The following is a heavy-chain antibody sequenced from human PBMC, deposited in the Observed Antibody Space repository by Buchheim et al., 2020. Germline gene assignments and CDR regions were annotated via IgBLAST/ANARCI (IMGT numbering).Heavy chain of an antibody. V-gene: IGHV4-59*01. D-gene: IGHD4-17*01. J-gene: IGHJ6*02. CDR3: ARLISKVGDYYYYAMDV. CDR1: GGSMSGYY. CDR2: IYYSGGT. Sequence: QVQLQESGPGLVKPSETLSLTCTVSGGSMSGYYWSWIGQPPGKGLEWIGSIYYSGGTRYNPSLKSRVTMSVDPSKIQFSLTLSSVTAADTALYYCARLISKVGDYYYYAMDVWGQGTT.